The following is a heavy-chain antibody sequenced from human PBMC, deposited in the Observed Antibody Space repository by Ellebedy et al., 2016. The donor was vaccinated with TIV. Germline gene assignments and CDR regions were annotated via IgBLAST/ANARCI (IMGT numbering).Heavy chain of an antibody. D-gene: IGHD5-12*01. CDR2: IIPIFGTA. Sequence: ASVKVSCXASGGTFSSYAISWVRQAPGQGLEWMGGIIPIFGTANYAQKFQGRVTITADESTSTAYMELSSLRSEDTTVYYCARDRFPGSNSGYDFWGAYWGQGTLVTVSS. V-gene: IGHV1-69*13. CDR3: ARDRFPGSNSGYDFWGAY. CDR1: GGTFSSYA. J-gene: IGHJ4*02.